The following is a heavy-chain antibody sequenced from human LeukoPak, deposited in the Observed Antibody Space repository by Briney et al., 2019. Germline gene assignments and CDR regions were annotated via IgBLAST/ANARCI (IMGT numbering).Heavy chain of an antibody. CDR3: GRHSSNWYGIDY. CDR1: GGSITSYY. V-gene: IGHV4-4*09. J-gene: IGHJ4*02. CDR2: IYTSGSA. D-gene: IGHD6-13*01. Sequence: SEILSLTCTVSGGSITSYYWSWIRQPPGKGLEWIGYIYTSGSANYNPSLKSRVTISVDTSKSQFSLKLSSVTAADTAVYYCGRHSSNWYGIDYWGQGILVTVSS.